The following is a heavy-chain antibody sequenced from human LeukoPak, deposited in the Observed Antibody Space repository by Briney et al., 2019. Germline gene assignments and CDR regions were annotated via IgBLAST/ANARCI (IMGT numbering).Heavy chain of an antibody. D-gene: IGHD3-22*01. CDR2: INPSGNNT. CDR3: ARVRGSFDTSVYSTSNLFDY. Sequence: ASVKVSCKASGYTFTNYYMHGVRQAPGQGLEWMGIINPSGNNTSYAQKFQGRAVMTRDTSTSTVFMELSSLKSDDPAVYYCARVRGSFDTSVYSTSNLFDYWGQGTLVTISS. J-gene: IGHJ4*02. V-gene: IGHV1-46*01. CDR1: GYTFTNYY.